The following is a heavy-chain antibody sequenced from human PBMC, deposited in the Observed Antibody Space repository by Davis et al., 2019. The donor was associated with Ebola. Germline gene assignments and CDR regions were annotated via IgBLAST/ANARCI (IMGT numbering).Heavy chain of an antibody. CDR3: AKDSPYFDY. V-gene: IGHV3-30*18. CDR1: GFTFSSYG. CDR2: ISYDGSNK. J-gene: IGHJ4*02. Sequence: GESLKIFCAASGFTFSSYGMHWVRQAPGKGLEWVAVISYDGSNKYYADSVKGRFTISRDNSKNTLYLQMNSLRAEDTAVYYCAKDSPYFDYWGQGTLVTVSS.